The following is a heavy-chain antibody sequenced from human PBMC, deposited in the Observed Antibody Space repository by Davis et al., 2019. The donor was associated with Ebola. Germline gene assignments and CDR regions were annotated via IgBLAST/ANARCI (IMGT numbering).Heavy chain of an antibody. CDR1: GGSFSGYY. V-gene: IGHV4-34*01. CDR3: ARYYDSRCYSTPFGY. D-gene: IGHD3-22*01. CDR2: IYPSGIT. Sequence: SETLSLTCAVYGGSFSGYYWSWIRQPPGKGLEWIGYIYPSGITYYNSSLESRVSISIDNSNNQFSLRLTSVTAADTAVYYCARYYDSRCYSTPFGYWGQGILVTVSS. J-gene: IGHJ4*02.